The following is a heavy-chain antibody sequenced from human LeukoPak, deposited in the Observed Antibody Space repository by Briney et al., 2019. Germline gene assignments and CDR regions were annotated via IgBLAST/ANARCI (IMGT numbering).Heavy chain of an antibody. CDR3: ARASDYYGSGPI. J-gene: IGHJ3*02. Sequence: TSETLSLTCTVSGGSISSGGYYWSWIRQHPGKGLEWIGYIYYSGSTYYNPSLKSRVTMSVDTSKNQFSLKLSSVTAADTAVYYCARASDYYGSGPIWGQGTMVTVSS. CDR1: GGSISSGGYY. CDR2: IYYSGST. D-gene: IGHD3-10*01. V-gene: IGHV4-31*03.